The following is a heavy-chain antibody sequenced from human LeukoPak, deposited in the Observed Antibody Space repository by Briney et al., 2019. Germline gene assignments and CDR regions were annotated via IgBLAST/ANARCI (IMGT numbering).Heavy chain of an antibody. Sequence: SETLSLTCTVSGGSISSYYWSWIRQPAGKGLEWIGRIYTSGSTNYNPSLKSRVTMSVDTSKNQFSLKLSSVTAADTAVYYCARVGGSGWYPGNWFDPWGQGTLVTVSS. V-gene: IGHV4-4*07. D-gene: IGHD6-19*01. J-gene: IGHJ5*02. CDR1: GGSISSYY. CDR2: IYTSGST. CDR3: ARVGGSGWYPGNWFDP.